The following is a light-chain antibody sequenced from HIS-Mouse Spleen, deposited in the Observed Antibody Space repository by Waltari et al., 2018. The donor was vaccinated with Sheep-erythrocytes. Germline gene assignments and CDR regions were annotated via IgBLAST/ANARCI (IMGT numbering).Light chain of an antibody. CDR2: AAS. V-gene: IGKV1-27*01. CDR3: QKYNSAPLT. J-gene: IGKJ4*01. CDR1: QDISNY. Sequence: DIQMTQSPSSLSASVGDRVTITCQASQDISNYLTWYQQKPGKAPKLLIYAASNLQSGVPSRFSGSGSGTDFTLTISSLQPEDVATYYCQKYNSAPLTFGGGTKVEIK.